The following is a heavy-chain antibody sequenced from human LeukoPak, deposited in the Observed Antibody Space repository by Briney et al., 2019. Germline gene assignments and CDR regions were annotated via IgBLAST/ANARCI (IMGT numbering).Heavy chain of an antibody. J-gene: IGHJ4*02. V-gene: IGHV1-18*01. D-gene: IGHD3-22*01. Sequence: GASVKVSCKASGYTFTSFGISWVRQAPGQGLEWLGWISAYNANTKYAQKFQGRVTMTTDTSTSSAYMELRSLRSDDTAVYYCARGGYYDSSGYYLEDYWGQGTLVTVSS. CDR3: ARGGYYDSSGYYLEDY. CDR1: GYTFTSFG. CDR2: ISAYNANT.